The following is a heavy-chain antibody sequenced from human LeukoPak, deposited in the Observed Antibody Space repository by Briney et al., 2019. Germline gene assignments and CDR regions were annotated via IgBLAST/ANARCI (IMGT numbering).Heavy chain of an antibody. CDR3: ARDGMAPNRVHYYYYYMDV. V-gene: IGHV3-21*01. D-gene: IGHD5-24*01. CDR1: GLTFSNHS. J-gene: IGHJ6*03. CDR2: IKSGSTYI. Sequence: AGSLRLSCAATGLTFSNHSIKWVRQAPGKGLDWVSSIKSGSTYIYYADSVKGRFTISRDNAKNSLYLQMNSLRAEDTAVYYCARDGMAPNRVHYYYYYMDVWGKGTTVTVSS.